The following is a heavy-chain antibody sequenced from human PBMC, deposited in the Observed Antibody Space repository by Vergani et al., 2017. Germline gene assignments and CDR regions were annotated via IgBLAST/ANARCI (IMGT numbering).Heavy chain of an antibody. CDR3: ASQDDHNGNPGAFDI. CDR2: IYNSGST. D-gene: IGHD4-23*01. CDR1: GGSLSSGSYY. V-gene: IGHV4-31*03. Sequence: QVQLQESGPGLLKPSQTLSLTCTVSGGSLSSGSYYWSWVRQRPGKGLEWIGYIYNSGSTTYNPSLKSRVTISVDASKNQFSLKLSSVTAADTAVYYCASQDDHNGNPGAFDIWGQGTKVTVSS. J-gene: IGHJ3*02.